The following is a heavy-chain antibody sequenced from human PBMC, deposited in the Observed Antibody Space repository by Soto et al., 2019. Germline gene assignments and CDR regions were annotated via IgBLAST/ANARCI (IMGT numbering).Heavy chain of an antibody. J-gene: IGHJ4*02. CDR3: ARDSPNSIVVVPY. CDR2: IYSGGST. Sequence: PVGSLRLSCAASGFTVSSNYMSWVRQAPGKGLEWVSVIYSGGSTYYADSVKGRFTISRDNSKNTLYLQMNSLRAEDTAVYYCARDSPNSIVVVPYWGQGTLVTVSS. CDR1: GFTVSSNY. D-gene: IGHD2-2*01. V-gene: IGHV3-53*01.